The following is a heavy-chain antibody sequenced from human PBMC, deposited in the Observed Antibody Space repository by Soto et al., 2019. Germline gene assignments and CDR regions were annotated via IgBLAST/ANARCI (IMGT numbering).Heavy chain of an antibody. CDR2: IYHSGST. Sequence: SQTLSLTCPVSRGSISRSNLWSWDRQPPGKGLEWIGEIYHSGSTNYNPSLKSRVTISVDTSKNQFSLKLSSVTAADTAVYYCARDAMTTVIPYYYYYGMDAWGQGTTVTVSS. CDR3: ARDAMTTVIPYYYYYGMDA. J-gene: IGHJ6*02. D-gene: IGHD4-17*01. V-gene: IGHV4-4*02. CDR1: RGSISRSNL.